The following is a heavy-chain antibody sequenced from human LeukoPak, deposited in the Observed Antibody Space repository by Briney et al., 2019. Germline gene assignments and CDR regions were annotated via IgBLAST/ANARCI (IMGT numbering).Heavy chain of an antibody. V-gene: IGHV3-74*01. CDR3: ARELPREVTLDY. CDR2: IFTDGSTT. Sequence: PGGSLRLFCVASEFNFFSYGTQWVRQAPGKGLVWVSRIFTDGSTTSYADSVKGRFTISGDNAKNTLYLEMKSLRVEDTAVYYCARELPREVTLDYWGQGTPVTVSP. CDR1: EFNFFSYG. D-gene: IGHD2-21*02. J-gene: IGHJ4*01.